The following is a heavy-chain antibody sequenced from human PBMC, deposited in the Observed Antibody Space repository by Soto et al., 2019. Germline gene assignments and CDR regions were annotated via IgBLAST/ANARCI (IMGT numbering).Heavy chain of an antibody. V-gene: IGHV1-69*13. Sequence: VASVKISCKASGGTFSSYAISWVRQAPGQGLEWMGGIVPIFGTANYAQKFQGRVTITADESTSTAYMELSSLRSEDTAVYYCARGSRSMVYAKSGYYCGMDVWGQGTTVTVSS. D-gene: IGHD2-8*01. CDR2: IVPIFGTA. J-gene: IGHJ6*02. CDR3: ARGSRSMVYAKSGYYCGMDV. CDR1: GGTFSSYA.